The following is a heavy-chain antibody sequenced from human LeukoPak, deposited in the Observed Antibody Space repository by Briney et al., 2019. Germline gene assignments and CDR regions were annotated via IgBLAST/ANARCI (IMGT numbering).Heavy chain of an antibody. CDR1: GGSFSGYY. J-gene: IGHJ1*01. Sequence: PSETLSLTCAVYGGSFSGYYWSWIRQPPGKGLEWIGEINHSGSTNYNPSLKSRVTISVDTSKNQFSLKLSSVTAADTAVYYCARGTYYYGSGSPPYYGYRGPGLIAEYFQHWGQGTLVTVSS. V-gene: IGHV4-34*01. D-gene: IGHD3-10*01. CDR2: INHSGST. CDR3: ARGTYYYGSGSPPYYGYRGPGLIAEYFQH.